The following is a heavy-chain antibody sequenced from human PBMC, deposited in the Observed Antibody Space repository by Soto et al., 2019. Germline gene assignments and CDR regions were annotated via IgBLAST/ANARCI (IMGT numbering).Heavy chain of an antibody. CDR2: IYYSGST. D-gene: IGHD5-12*01. CDR1: GGSISSYY. CDR3: ARAVVATIYDY. J-gene: IGHJ4*02. Sequence: SETLSLTCTVSGGSISSYYWSWIRQPPGKGLEWIGYIYYSGSTNYNPSLKSRVTISVDTSKNQFSLKLSSVTAADTAVYYCARAVVATIYDYWGQGTLVTVSS. V-gene: IGHV4-59*01.